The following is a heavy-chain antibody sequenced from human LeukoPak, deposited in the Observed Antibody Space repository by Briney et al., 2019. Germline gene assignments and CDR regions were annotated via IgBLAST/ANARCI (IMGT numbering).Heavy chain of an antibody. CDR3: ARDPAGDSANDYYYYYMGV. V-gene: IGHV3-23*01. Sequence: GGTLRLSCAASGFTFSTFGMSWVRQAPGKGLEWVSTISRRGDRTYYAGSVKGRFTISRDSSKNTLFLQMNSLRADDTAVYLCARDPAGDSANDYYYYYMGVWGKGTTVTVSS. CDR1: GFTFSTFG. CDR2: ISRRGDRT. D-gene: IGHD5-18*01. J-gene: IGHJ6*03.